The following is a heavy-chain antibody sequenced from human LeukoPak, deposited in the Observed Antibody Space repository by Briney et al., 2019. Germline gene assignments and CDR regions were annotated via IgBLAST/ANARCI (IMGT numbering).Heavy chain of an antibody. CDR1: GFTFSSYW. CDR3: ARDLRYSGTPTAFDI. D-gene: IGHD1-26*01. V-gene: IGHV3-7*01. J-gene: IGHJ3*02. CDR2: IKQDGSEK. Sequence: GGSLRLSCAASGFTFSSYWMSWVRQAPGKGLEWVANIKQDGSEKYYVDSVKGRFTISRDNAKNSLYLQMNSLRAEDTAVYYCARDLRYSGTPTAFDIWGQGTMVTVSS.